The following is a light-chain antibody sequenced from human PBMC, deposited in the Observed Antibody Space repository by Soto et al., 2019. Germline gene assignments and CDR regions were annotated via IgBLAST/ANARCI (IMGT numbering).Light chain of an antibody. V-gene: IGLV1-44*01. J-gene: IGLJ3*02. CDR1: SSNIGHNS. CDR2: SNS. CDR3: GAWDYSLTGSWV. Sequence: QSVLTQPPSASGTPGQRVTISCSGSSSNIGHNSVNWYQQLPGTAPKLLIYSNSHRPSGVPDRFSGSKSGTSASLAISGLQSEAESHYYCGAWDYSLTGSWVFGGGTKLTVL.